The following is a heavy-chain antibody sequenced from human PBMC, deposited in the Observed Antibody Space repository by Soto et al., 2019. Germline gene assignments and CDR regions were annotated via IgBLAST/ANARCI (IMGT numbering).Heavy chain of an antibody. CDR3: GRTDRYKLFSFSDY. J-gene: IGHJ4*02. CDR1: GGSVSSGIYY. CDR2: IYYSGST. V-gene: IGHV4-61*01. D-gene: IGHD1-1*01. Sequence: SETLSLTFTVSGGSVSSGIYYWSWIRQPPGKGLEWIGYIYYSGSTNYNPSLKSRVTISVETSKNQFSLKLTSVTAADTAVYYCGRTDRYKLFSFSDYLGQGTLLAVCS.